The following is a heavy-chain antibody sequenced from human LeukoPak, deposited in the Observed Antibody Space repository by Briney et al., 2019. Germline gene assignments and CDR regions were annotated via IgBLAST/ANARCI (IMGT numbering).Heavy chain of an antibody. CDR2: INPNSGGT. J-gene: IGHJ4*02. Sequence: ASVKVSCKASGCTFTDYYIHWVRQAPGQRLEWMGWINPNSGGTNYAQKFQGRVTMTRDTSISTAYMELSRLRSDDTAVYFCARDLNYYGSGSYYFDYWGQGTLVTVSS. V-gene: IGHV1-2*02. CDR1: GCTFTDYY. CDR3: ARDLNYYGSGSYYFDY. D-gene: IGHD3-10*01.